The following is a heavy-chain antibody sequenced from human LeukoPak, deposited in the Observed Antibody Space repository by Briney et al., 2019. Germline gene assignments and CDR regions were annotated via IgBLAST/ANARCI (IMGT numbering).Heavy chain of an antibody. V-gene: IGHV1-18*01. CDR1: GYTFTKYG. CDR3: ARDRNYYGSGSYLGY. Sequence: ASEKVSCKTPGYTFTKYGISWVRQAPGQGLEWMGWITGHNGNTKFAQKFQGRVTMTTDTSTSTAYMELRSLRSDDTAVYYCARDRNYYGSGSYLGYWGQGTLVTVSS. D-gene: IGHD3-10*01. J-gene: IGHJ4*02. CDR2: ITGHNGNT.